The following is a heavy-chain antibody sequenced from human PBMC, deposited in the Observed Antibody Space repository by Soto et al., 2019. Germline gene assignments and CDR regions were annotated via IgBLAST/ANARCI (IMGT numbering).Heavy chain of an antibody. J-gene: IGHJ6*02. D-gene: IGHD6-13*01. CDR2: IWYDGSNK. Sequence: QVQLVESGGGVVQPGRSLRLSCAASGFTFSSYGMHWVRQAPGKGLEWVAVIWYDGSNKYYADSVKGRFTISRDNSKNTLYLQMNSLRAEDTAVYYCARDMSSSLGSQDHYYYYYGMDVWGQGTTVTVSS. CDR3: ARDMSSSLGSQDHYYYYYGMDV. CDR1: GFTFSSYG. V-gene: IGHV3-33*01.